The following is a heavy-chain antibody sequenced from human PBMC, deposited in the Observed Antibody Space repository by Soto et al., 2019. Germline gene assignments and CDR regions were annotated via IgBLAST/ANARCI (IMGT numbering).Heavy chain of an antibody. Sequence: SLRLSCAASGFTFSSYGMHWVRQAPGKGLEWVAVISYDGSNKYYADSVKGRFTISRDNSKNTLYLQMNSLRAEDTAVYYCAKDTRYDSSGYYDYWGQGTLVTVSS. CDR2: ISYDGSNK. D-gene: IGHD3-22*01. CDR3: AKDTRYDSSGYYDY. CDR1: GFTFSSYG. V-gene: IGHV3-30*18. J-gene: IGHJ4*02.